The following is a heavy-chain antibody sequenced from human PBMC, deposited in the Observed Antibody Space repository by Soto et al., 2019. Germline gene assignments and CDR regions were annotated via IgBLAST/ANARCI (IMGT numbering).Heavy chain of an antibody. CDR1: GGSFSGYY. CDR3: ASGDYFGWFDP. D-gene: IGHD4-17*01. V-gene: IGHV4-34*01. J-gene: IGHJ5*02. Sequence: SETLSLTCAVYGGSFSGYYWSWIRQPPGKGLEWIGEINHSGSTNYNPSLKSRVTISVDTSKNQFSLKLSSVTAADTAVYYCASGDYFGWFDPWGQGTLVTVSS. CDR2: INHSGST.